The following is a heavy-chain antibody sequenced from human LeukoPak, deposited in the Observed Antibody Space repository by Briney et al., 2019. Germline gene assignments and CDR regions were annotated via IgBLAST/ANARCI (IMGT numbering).Heavy chain of an antibody. CDR3: ARDRGRSVPAGD. J-gene: IGHJ4*02. V-gene: IGHV3-7*01. CDR2: IKQDGDEK. D-gene: IGHD2-2*01. Sequence: GGSLRLSCAASGFTFGDYWMSWVRQALGKGLEWVANIKQDGDEKYYVDSVKGRFAISRDNAKNSLYLQMNSLRAEDTAVYYCARDRGRSVPAGDWGQGTLVTVSS. CDR1: GFTFGDYW.